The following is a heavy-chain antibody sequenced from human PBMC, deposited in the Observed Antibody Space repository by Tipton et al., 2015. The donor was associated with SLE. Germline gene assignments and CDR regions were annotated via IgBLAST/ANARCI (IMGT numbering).Heavy chain of an antibody. CDR2: SNDSGKT. V-gene: IGHV4-34*01. D-gene: IGHD6-19*01. CDR1: GGSLGGHY. J-gene: IGHJ4*02. CDR3: ARTQWLVPGFFDY. Sequence: TLSLTCAVYGGSLGGHYWSWIRQSPGKGLECIGESNDSGKTNYNPALKSRATISVDTSRNQFSLRLTSVTAADTAVYYCARTQWLVPGFFDYWGQGTLVTVSS.